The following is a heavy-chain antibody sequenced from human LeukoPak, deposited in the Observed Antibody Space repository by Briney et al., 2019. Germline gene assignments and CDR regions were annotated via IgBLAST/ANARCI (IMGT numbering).Heavy chain of an antibody. CDR2: IWFDGSDE. Sequence: GGSLRLSCTASEFTFNSYGMQWIRQAPGKGLEWVAFIWFDGSDENYADSVKGRFTISRDNSKNTLYLQMNSLRAEDTAVYYCAKDRRGSCNAGSCYCCDYWGRGALVTVSS. V-gene: IGHV3-30*02. D-gene: IGHD2-15*01. J-gene: IGHJ4*02. CDR1: EFTFNSYG. CDR3: AKDRRGSCNAGSCYCCDY.